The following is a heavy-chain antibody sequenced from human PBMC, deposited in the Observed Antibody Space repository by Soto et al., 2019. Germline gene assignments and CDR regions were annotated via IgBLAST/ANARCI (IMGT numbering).Heavy chain of an antibody. CDR3: ASSLVVTIFGVVTPTNWFDP. CDR1: GDSVSSNSAA. V-gene: IGHV6-1*01. CDR2: TYYRSKWYN. J-gene: IGHJ5*02. D-gene: IGHD3-3*01. Sequence: SQTLSLTCAISGDSVSSNSAAWNWIRQSPSRGLEWLGRTYYRSKWYNDYAVSVKSRITINPDTSKNQFSLQLNSVTPEDTAVYYCASSLVVTIFGVVTPTNWFDPWGQGTLVTVSS.